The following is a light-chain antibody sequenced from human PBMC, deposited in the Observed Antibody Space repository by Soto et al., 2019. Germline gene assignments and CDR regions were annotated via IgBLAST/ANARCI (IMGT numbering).Light chain of an antibody. V-gene: IGLV2-14*03. CDR1: SSDAGGYNY. CDR2: EVS. Sequence: QSVLTQPASVSGSPGQSITISCTGTSSDAGGYNYVSWYQQHPGKGPKLMIYEVSNRPSGVSNRFSGSKSGNTATLTISGLQAEDEADYYCSSYTSTTTRVFGTGTKV. J-gene: IGLJ1*01. CDR3: SSYTSTTTRV.